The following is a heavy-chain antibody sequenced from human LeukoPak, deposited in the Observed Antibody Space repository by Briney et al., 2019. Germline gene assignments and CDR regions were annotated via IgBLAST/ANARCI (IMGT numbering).Heavy chain of an antibody. J-gene: IGHJ6*02. CDR1: GGTFSSYA. CDR3: ARDWGGSTSCYACYYGMDV. D-gene: IGHD2-2*01. CDR2: IIPIFGTA. V-gene: IGHV1-69*13. Sequence: ASAKVSCKASGGTFSSYAISWVRQAPGQGLEWMGGIIPIFGTANYAQKFQGRVTITADESTSTAYMELSSLRSEDTAVYYCARDWGGSTSCYACYYGMDVWGQGTTVTVSS.